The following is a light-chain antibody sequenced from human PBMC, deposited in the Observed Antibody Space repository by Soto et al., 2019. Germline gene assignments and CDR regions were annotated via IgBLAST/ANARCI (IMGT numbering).Light chain of an antibody. V-gene: IGLV2-8*01. Sequence: QSVLTQPPSASGSPGQSVTISCTGSSSDVGGYNHVSWYQQLPGKPPRLMIYDVNKRPSGVPDRFSGSKSGNTASLTVSGLQADDEADYYCSSFAGINNHVFGNGTKVTVL. J-gene: IGLJ1*01. CDR2: DVN. CDR1: SSDVGGYNH. CDR3: SSFAGINNHV.